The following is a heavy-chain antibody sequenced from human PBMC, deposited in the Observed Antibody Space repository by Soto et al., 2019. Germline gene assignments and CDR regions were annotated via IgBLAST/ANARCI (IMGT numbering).Heavy chain of an antibody. V-gene: IGHV1-46*01. J-gene: IGHJ4*02. CDR3: ARDPGIATTLSFDY. Sequence: ASLKVSCKASGYTFTSYDMHWVRQAPGQGLEWMGRINSSGGSTSYAQKFQGRVTMTRDTSTSTVYMELSSLRSEDTAVYYCARDPGIATTLSFDYWGQGTVVTVSS. CDR2: INSSGGST. CDR1: GYTFTSYD. D-gene: IGHD2-21*01.